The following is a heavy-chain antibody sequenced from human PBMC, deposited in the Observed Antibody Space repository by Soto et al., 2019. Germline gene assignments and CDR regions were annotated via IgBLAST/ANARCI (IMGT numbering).Heavy chain of an antibody. Sequence: QVQLQESGPGLVKPSETLSLTCTVSGGSISSYYWSWIRQPPGKGLEWIEYIYYSGSTNYNPSLKSRVTISVDTSKNQFSLKLSSVTAADTAVYYCARDRWFGDPSYYYYYMDVWGKGTTVTVSS. D-gene: IGHD3-10*01. J-gene: IGHJ6*03. CDR3: ARDRWFGDPSYYYYYMDV. CDR2: IYYSGST. V-gene: IGHV4-59*01. CDR1: GGSISSYY.